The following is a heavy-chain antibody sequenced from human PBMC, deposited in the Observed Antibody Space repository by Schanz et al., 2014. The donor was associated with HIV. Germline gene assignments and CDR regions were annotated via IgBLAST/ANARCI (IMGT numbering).Heavy chain of an antibody. CDR1: GGTFMTYA. CDR2: IIPVFGTT. Sequence: QVQLVQSGAEVKKPGSSVTVSCKASGGTFMTYAISWVRQAPGHGLEWMGGIIPVFGTTNYAQKFQGRVTITADESTSTAYMEVSRLSPDDTAVYYCARGECDFWSGYCPHFHYSDLDVWGPGTSVTVSS. J-gene: IGHJ6*02. D-gene: IGHD3-3*01. V-gene: IGHV1-69*01. CDR3: ARGECDFWSGYCPHFHYSDLDV.